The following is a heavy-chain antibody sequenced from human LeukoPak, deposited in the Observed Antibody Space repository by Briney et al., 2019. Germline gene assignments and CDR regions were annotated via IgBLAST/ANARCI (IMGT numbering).Heavy chain of an antibody. V-gene: IGHV1-18*01. D-gene: IGHD1-26*01. CDR3: ARDPMGGSYVYFDY. CDR2: ISAYNGNT. Sequence: ASVKVSCKASGYTFTSYGISWVRQAPGQGLEGMGWISAYNGNTNYAQKLQGRVTMTTDTSTSTAYMELRSLRSDDTAVYYCARDPMGGSYVYFDYWGQGTLVTVSS. CDR1: GYTFTSYG. J-gene: IGHJ4*02.